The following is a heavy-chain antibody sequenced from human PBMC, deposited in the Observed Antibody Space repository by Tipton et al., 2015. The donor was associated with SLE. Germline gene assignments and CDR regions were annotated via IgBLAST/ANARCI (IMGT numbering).Heavy chain of an antibody. D-gene: IGHD3-10*01. CDR2: INYSGST. CDR3: ARGTVDYYGSGLYSYGLDV. J-gene: IGHJ6*02. V-gene: IGHV4-34*01. Sequence: LRLSCAVYGGSFSGYSWTWIRQPPGKGLEWIGEINYSGSTNYNPSLKSRVTISVDTSKNQFSLKLSSVTAADTAAYYCARGTVDYYGSGLYSYGLDVWGQGTAVTVSS. CDR1: GGSFSGYS.